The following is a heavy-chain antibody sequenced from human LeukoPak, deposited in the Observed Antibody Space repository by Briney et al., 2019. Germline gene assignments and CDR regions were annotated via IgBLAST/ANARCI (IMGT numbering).Heavy chain of an antibody. CDR3: AHYGDYRFMYYFDY. CDR2: IYWNDDN. Sequence: SGPTLVNPTQTLTLTCTFSGFSLSTSGVGVGWIRQPPGKALEWLALIYWNDDNRYSPSLKSRLTITKDTSKNQVVLTMTNMAPVVTATYYCAHYGDYRFMYYFDYWGQGTLVTVSS. J-gene: IGHJ4*02. D-gene: IGHD4-17*01. V-gene: IGHV2-5*01. CDR1: GFSLSTSGVG.